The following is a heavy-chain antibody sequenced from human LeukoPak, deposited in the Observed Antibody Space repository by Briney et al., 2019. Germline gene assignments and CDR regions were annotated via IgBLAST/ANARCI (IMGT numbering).Heavy chain of an antibody. CDR3: FSVYHDTGIDP. D-gene: IGHD3-9*01. J-gene: IGHJ5*02. CDR2: INPNSGGP. Sequence: ASVKVSCKASGYTLTGYYMHWVRQAPGQGLEWMGWINPNSGGPNYAQKFQGRVTMTRDTSISTAYMELSRLRSDDTDVYYCFSVYHDTGIDPWGQGTLVTVSS. V-gene: IGHV1-2*02. CDR1: GYTLTGYY.